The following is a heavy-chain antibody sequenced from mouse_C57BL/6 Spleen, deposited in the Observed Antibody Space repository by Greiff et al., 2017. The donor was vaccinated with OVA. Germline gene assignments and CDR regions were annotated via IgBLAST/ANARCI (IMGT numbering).Heavy chain of an antibody. Sequence: EVQLQQSGPELVKPGASVQMSCKASGYTFTDYYMHWVKQSHGKSLEWIGYINPNNGGTSYNQKFKGKATLTVNKSSSTAYMELRSLTSEDSAVYYCARGAGYFDYWGQGTTLTVSS. J-gene: IGHJ2*01. CDR2: INPNNGGT. D-gene: IGHD3-3*01. V-gene: IGHV1-22*01. CDR3: ARGAGYFDY. CDR1: GYTFTDYY.